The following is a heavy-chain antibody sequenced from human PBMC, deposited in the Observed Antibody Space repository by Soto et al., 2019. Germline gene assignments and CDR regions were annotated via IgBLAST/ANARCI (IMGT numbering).Heavy chain of an antibody. J-gene: IGHJ4*02. V-gene: IGHV1-69*02. Sequence: QVQLVQSGAEVKKPGSSVKVSCKASGGTFSSYTISWVRQAPGQGLEWVGRIIPILGIANYAQKFQGRVTIPADKHTSTAYMELSRLRSEDTAVYYCARGRRDSASQAVFDYWGQGTLVTVSS. CDR2: IIPILGIA. CDR1: GGTFSSYT. D-gene: IGHD2-15*01. CDR3: ARGRRDSASQAVFDY.